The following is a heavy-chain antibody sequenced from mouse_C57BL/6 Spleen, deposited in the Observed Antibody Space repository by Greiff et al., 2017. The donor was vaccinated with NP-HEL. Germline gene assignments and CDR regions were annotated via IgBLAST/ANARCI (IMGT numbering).Heavy chain of an antibody. J-gene: IGHJ4*01. CDR1: GFSLRTFGMG. CDR2: IWWDDDT. D-gene: IGHD4-1*01. Sequence: QVTLKECGPGILQPSQPLSLPCSFSGFSLRTFGMGVGWIRQPSGKGLEWLAHIWWDDDTYYNPALKSRLTISKDTSKNQVFLKIANVDTADTATYYCARIATGTFYYYAMDYWGQGTSVTVSS. CDR3: ARIATGTFYYYAMDY. V-gene: IGHV8-8*01.